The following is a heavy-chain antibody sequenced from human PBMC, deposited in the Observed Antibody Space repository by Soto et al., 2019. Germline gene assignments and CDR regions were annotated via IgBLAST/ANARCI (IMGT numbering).Heavy chain of an antibody. CDR1: GYTFTRSG. CDR2: ISTYNGNT. V-gene: IGHV1-18*01. Sequence: GASVKVSCKASGYTFTRSGISWVRQAPGQGLEWMGWISTYNGNTNYAQKFQGRVTITTDTSASTAYMELRSLRSEDTAVYYCARDILFDYWGQGTLVTVSS. J-gene: IGHJ4*02. D-gene: IGHD2-15*01. CDR3: ARDILFDY.